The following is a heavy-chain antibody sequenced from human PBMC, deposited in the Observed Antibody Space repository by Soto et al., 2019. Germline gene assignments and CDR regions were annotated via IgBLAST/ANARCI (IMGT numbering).Heavy chain of an antibody. CDR2: IYTNGST. J-gene: IGHJ4*02. CDR1: DDSISTYY. Sequence: QVQLQQSGPGLVKPSETMSLTCTVSDDSISTYYWSWIRQPAGKGLEWVGRIYTNGSTTYNPSLKSRVTVSVDTSKKQLSLKLSSVTAADTAVYYCARDRLGATGDYWGQGTLVTVSS. CDR3: ARDRLGATGDY. V-gene: IGHV4-4*07. D-gene: IGHD1-26*01.